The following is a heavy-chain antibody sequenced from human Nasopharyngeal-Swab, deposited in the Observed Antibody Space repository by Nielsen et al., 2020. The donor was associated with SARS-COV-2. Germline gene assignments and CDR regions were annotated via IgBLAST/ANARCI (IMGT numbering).Heavy chain of an antibody. CDR1: GYTFTSYA. D-gene: IGHD2-2*02. Sequence: ASVKVSCKASGYTFTSYAMNWVRQAPGQGLEWMGWINTNTGNPTYAQGFTGRFVFSLGTSVSTAYLQISSLKAEDTAVYYCARDQRYCSSTSCYMGGGWFDPWGQGTLVTVSS. CDR3: ARDQRYCSSTSCYMGGGWFDP. J-gene: IGHJ5*02. V-gene: IGHV7-4-1*02. CDR2: INTNTGNP.